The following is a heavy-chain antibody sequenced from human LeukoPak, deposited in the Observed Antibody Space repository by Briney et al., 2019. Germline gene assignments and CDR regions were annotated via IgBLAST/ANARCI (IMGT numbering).Heavy chain of an antibody. J-gene: IGHJ4*02. D-gene: IGHD3-9*01. Sequence: ASVKVSCKTSGYTFTNNGISWVRQAPGQGLEWMAWINSYNGDTHYAQKFQGRVTITTDTSTSTAFLELRSLKSDDTALYYCANDFDYVVDYWGQGTLVTVSS. CDR3: ANDFDYVVDY. CDR2: INSYNGDT. CDR1: GYTFTNNG. V-gene: IGHV1-18*01.